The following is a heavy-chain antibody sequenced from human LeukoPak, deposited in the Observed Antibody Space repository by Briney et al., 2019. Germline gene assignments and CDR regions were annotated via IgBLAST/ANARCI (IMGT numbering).Heavy chain of an antibody. J-gene: IGHJ4*02. V-gene: IGHV3-9*03. CDR3: AKEYSSSSGYFDY. D-gene: IGHD6-6*01. CDR1: GFTFDDYA. CDR2: ISWNSGSI. Sequence: GRSLRLSCAASGFTFDDYAMHWVRQAPGKGLEWVSRISWNSGSIAYAESVKGRFTISRDNAKNSLYLQMSSLRAEDMALYYCAKEYSSSSGYFDYWGQGTLVTVSS.